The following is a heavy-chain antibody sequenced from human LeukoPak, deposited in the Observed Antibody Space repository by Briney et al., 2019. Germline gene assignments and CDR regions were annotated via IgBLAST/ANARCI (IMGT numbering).Heavy chain of an antibody. CDR2: IYYSGST. V-gene: IGHV4-59*08. CDR3: ARHFPQNYYDSSGPRTDIDY. D-gene: IGHD3-22*01. Sequence: PSETLSLTCTVSGGSISSYYWSWIRQPPGKGLEWIGYIYYSGSTNYNPSLKSRVTISVDTSKNQFSLKLSSVTAADTAVYYCARHFPQNYYDSSGPRTDIDYWGQGTLVTVSS. CDR1: GGSISSYY. J-gene: IGHJ4*02.